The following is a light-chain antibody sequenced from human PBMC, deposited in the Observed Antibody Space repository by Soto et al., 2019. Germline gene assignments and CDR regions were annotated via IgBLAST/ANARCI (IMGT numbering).Light chain of an antibody. CDR3: QQYNNYWT. V-gene: IGKV1-39*01. Sequence: DIQMTQSPSSLSASVGDRVTITCRASQTISNYLNWYQQQPGKAPKLLIYAASSLQSGVPSRFSGSGSGTDFTLTISSLQPEDCATYYCQQYNNYWTFGQGTKVDIK. CDR2: AAS. J-gene: IGKJ1*01. CDR1: QTISNY.